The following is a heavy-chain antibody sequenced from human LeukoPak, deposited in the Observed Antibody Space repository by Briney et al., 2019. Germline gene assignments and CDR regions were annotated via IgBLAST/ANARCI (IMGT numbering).Heavy chain of an antibody. CDR2: ISYDGSNK. CDR1: GFTFSSYG. CDR3: AKEGSSSWYFDY. Sequence: GRSLRLSCAASGFTFSSYGMHWVRQAPGKGLEGVAVISYDGSNKYYADSVKGRFTISRDNSKNTLYLQMNSLRAEDTAVYYCAKEGSSSWYFDYWGQGTLVTVSS. J-gene: IGHJ4*02. D-gene: IGHD6-13*01. V-gene: IGHV3-30*18.